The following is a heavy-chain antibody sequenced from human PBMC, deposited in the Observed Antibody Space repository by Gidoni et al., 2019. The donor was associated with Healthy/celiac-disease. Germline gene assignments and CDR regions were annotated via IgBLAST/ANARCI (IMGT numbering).Heavy chain of an antibody. Sequence: QVQLQQWGAGLLKPSETLSLTCAVYGGSFSGYYWSWIRQPPGKGLEWIGEINHSGSTNYNPSLKSRVTISVDTSKNQFSLKLSSVTAADTAVYYCARSDGDYVVDYWGQGTLVTVSS. CDR3: ARSDGDYVVDY. D-gene: IGHD4-17*01. CDR2: INHSGST. J-gene: IGHJ4*02. V-gene: IGHV4-34*01. CDR1: GGSFSGYY.